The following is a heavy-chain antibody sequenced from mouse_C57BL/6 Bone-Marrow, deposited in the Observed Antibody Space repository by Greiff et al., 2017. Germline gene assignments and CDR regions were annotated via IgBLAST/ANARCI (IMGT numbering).Heavy chain of an antibody. V-gene: IGHV2-3*01. D-gene: IGHD2-2*01. Sequence: VKLMESGPGLVAPSQSLSITCTVSGFSLTSYGVSWVRQPPGKGLEWLGVIWGDGSTNYHSALISRLSISKDNSKSHVFLRLNSLQTDDTATYYFAIDYGFYAMDYWGQGTSVTVSS. CDR1: GFSLTSYG. CDR2: IWGDGST. J-gene: IGHJ4*01. CDR3: AIDYGFYAMDY.